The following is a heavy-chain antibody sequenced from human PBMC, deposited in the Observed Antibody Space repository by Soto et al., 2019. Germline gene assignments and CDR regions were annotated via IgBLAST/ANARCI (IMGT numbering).Heavy chain of an antibody. Sequence: GGSLRLSCAVSGFTFSNFWMHWVRQIPGKGLVWVARINGDGTSKKYADSVKGRFTISRDNVKNTLYLQMNSLKVDDTAMYYCVGDFVWYFDVWGRGTLVPVSS. J-gene: IGHJ2*01. CDR1: GFTFSNFW. CDR3: VGDFVWYFDV. V-gene: IGHV3-74*01. CDR2: INGDGTSK.